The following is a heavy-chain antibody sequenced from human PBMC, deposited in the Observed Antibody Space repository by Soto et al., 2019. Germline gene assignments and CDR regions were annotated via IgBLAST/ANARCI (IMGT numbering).Heavy chain of an antibody. V-gene: IGHV1-18*01. CDR2: ISAYNGNT. CDR1: GYTFTSYG. D-gene: IGHD2-15*01. CDR3: ASDFIDCSGGSCYEYFDY. J-gene: IGHJ4*02. Sequence: ASVTVSCKASGYTFTSYGISWVRQAPGQGLEWMGWISAYNGNTNYAQKLQGRVTMTTDTSTSTAYMELRSLRSDDTAVYYCASDFIDCSGGSCYEYFDYWGQGTLVTVSS.